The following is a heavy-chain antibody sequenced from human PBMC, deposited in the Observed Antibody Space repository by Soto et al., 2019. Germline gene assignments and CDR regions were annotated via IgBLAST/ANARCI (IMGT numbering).Heavy chain of an antibody. CDR1: GFTFSSYG. CDR3: ASDYYGSGSYYNDYYYYYGMDV. D-gene: IGHD3-10*01. V-gene: IGHV3-33*01. J-gene: IGHJ6*02. CDR2: IWYDGSNK. Sequence: GGSLRLSCAASGFTFSSYGMHWVRQAPGKGLEWVAVIWYDGSNKYYADSVKGRFTISRDNSKNTLYLQMNSLSAEDTAVYYCASDYYGSGSYYNDYYYYYGMDVWGQGTTVTVSS.